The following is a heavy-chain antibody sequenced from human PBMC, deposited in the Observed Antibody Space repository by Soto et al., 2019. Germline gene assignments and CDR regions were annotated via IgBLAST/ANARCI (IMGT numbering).Heavy chain of an antibody. J-gene: IGHJ4*02. CDR1: GGSIYTYS. CDR2: IYSSGSA. V-gene: IGHV4-4*07. Sequence: SETLSLTCTVSGGSIYTYSWTWLRQPAGKGLEWIGHIYSSGSANYNPPLKSRVSMSVDTSKNQFSLKLNSVNAADTAVYYCATIVGANDYWGQGALVPVS. D-gene: IGHD1-26*01. CDR3: ATIVGANDY.